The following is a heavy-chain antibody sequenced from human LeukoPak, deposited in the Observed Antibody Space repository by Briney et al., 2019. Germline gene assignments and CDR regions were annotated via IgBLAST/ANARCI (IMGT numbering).Heavy chain of an antibody. CDR2: IYYSGST. J-gene: IGHJ4*02. V-gene: IGHV4-59*01. Sequence: PSETLSLTCTVSGGSISSYYWSWIRQPPGKGLEWIGYIYYSGSTNCNPSLKSRVTISVDTSKNQFSLKLSSVTAADTAVYYCASGPGATDYWGQGTLVTVSS. CDR3: ASGPGATDY. CDR1: GGSISSYY. D-gene: IGHD3-10*01.